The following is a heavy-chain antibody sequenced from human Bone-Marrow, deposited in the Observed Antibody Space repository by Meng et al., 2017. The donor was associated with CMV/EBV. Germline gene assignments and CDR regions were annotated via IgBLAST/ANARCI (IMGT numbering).Heavy chain of an antibody. CDR1: GFTFSSYW. CDR3: ARVAVERRGLDY. Sequence: GSLRLSCAASGFTFSSYWMHWVRQAPGKGLVWVSRINSDGSSTSYADSVKGRFTISRDNAKNTLYLQMNSLRAEDTAVYYCARVAVERRGLDYWGQGTLVTVSS. D-gene: IGHD1-1*01. J-gene: IGHJ4*02. V-gene: IGHV3-74*01. CDR2: INSDGSST.